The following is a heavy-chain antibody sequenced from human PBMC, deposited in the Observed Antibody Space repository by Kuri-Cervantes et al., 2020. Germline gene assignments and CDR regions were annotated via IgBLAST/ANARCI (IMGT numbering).Heavy chain of an antibody. CDR1: GFTFSDYY. D-gene: IGHD6-6*01. Sequence: GESLKISCAASGFTFSDYYMSWLRQAPGKGLEWVSYISSRGTTIYYADSVKGRFTIARENAKNSLYPQMNSLRAEDTAVYYCARRQREGSSSSLDNFDYWGQGTLVTVSS. V-gene: IGHV3-11*04. J-gene: IGHJ4*02. CDR2: ISSRGTTI. CDR3: ARRQREGSSSSLDNFDY.